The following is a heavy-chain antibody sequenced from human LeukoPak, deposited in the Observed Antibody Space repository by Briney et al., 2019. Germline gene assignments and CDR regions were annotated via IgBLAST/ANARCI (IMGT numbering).Heavy chain of an antibody. CDR2: IHYSGTT. CDR1: DGSISGYY. V-gene: IGHV4-59*01. CDR3: ARRYSSWSSFDY. Sequence: SETLSLTCTVSDGSISGYYWSWIRQPPGKGLEWIGYIHYSGTTNYNPSLKSRVTISIDTSKNQFSLRLTSVTAADTAVYYCARRYSSWSSFDYWGQGTLVTVSS. D-gene: IGHD6-13*01. J-gene: IGHJ4*02.